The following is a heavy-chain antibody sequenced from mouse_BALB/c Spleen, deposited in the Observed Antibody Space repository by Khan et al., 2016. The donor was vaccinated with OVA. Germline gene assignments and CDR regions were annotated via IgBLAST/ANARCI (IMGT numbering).Heavy chain of an antibody. V-gene: IGHV1-4*01. CDR3: ARRTTGYTMDS. D-gene: IGHD2-14*01. Sequence: QVQLKQSGAELARPGASVRMSCKASGYTFTSNTMHWIKQRSGQGLEWIGYINPRSGYTNYNQNFKDKATLTADKSSSTAYMQLSSLTSEDSAVYYCARRTTGYTMDSWGQGTSVTVSS. CDR2: INPRSGYT. J-gene: IGHJ4*01. CDR1: GYTFTSNT.